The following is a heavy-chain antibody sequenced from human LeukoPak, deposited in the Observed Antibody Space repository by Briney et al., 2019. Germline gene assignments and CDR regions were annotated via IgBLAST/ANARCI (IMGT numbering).Heavy chain of an antibody. Sequence: GGSLRLSCAASGFTFSSYSMSWVRQAPGKGLEWVSSLSSSSSYIYYADSVKGRFTISRDNAKNSLYLQMNSLRAEDTAVYYCARVDNWNDVPIDYWGQGTLVTVSS. CDR1: GFTFSSYS. CDR3: ARVDNWNDVPIDY. D-gene: IGHD1-1*01. CDR2: LSSSSSYI. V-gene: IGHV3-21*01. J-gene: IGHJ4*02.